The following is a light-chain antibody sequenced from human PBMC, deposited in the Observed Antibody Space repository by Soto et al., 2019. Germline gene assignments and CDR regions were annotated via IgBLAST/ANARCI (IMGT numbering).Light chain of an antibody. CDR1: SSDVGGYNY. CDR3: SSYTSSSTRV. V-gene: IGLV2-14*01. CDR2: DVS. J-gene: IGLJ1*01. Sequence: QSALTQPASVSGSPGQSISISCTGTSSDVGGYNYVSWYQQHPGKVPKLMIYDVSNRPSGVSNRFSGSKSRNTASLTISGLQAEDEADYYCSSYTSSSTRVFGTGTKLTVL.